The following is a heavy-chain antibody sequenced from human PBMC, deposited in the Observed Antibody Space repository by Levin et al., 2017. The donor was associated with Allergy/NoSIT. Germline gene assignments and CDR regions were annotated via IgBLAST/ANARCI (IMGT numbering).Heavy chain of an antibody. Sequence: PSETLSLTCTVSGGSISSYYWTWIRQPPGKGLEWIGYIHYSGSTNYNPSLKSRVTISLDTSKNQFSLQLRSVTAADTAFYYCARCGRNWGDRFDPWGQGTLVTVSS. CDR3: ARCGRNWGDRFDP. J-gene: IGHJ5*02. CDR1: GGSISSYY. V-gene: IGHV4-59*01. CDR2: IHYSGST. D-gene: IGHD7-27*01.